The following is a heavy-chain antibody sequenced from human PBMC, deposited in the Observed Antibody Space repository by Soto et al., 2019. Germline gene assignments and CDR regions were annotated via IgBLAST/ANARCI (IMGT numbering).Heavy chain of an antibody. Sequence: SETLSLTCAVSGGSISSSNWWSWVRQPPGKGLEWIGEIYHSGSTNYNPSLKSRVTISVDKSKNQFSLKLSSVTAADTAVYYCASSGVGIVAIYYYYGMDVWGQGTTVTVSS. J-gene: IGHJ6*02. CDR1: GGSISSSNW. D-gene: IGHD5-12*01. V-gene: IGHV4-4*02. CDR3: ASSGVGIVAIYYYYGMDV. CDR2: IYHSGST.